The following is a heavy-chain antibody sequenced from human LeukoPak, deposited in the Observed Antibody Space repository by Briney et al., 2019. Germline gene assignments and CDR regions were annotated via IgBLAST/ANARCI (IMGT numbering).Heavy chain of an antibody. CDR1: GYTFTSYD. J-gene: IGHJ4*02. CDR3: ARDLYGDYPWDY. D-gene: IGHD4-17*01. V-gene: IGHV1-8*01. Sequence: GASVKVSCKASGYTFTSYDFNWLRQATGQGPEWMGWMNPNSGATGYAQKFQGRVTMTRSASINTAYMELTNLRSEDTAVYYCARDLYGDYPWDYWGQGTLVTVSS. CDR2: MNPNSGAT.